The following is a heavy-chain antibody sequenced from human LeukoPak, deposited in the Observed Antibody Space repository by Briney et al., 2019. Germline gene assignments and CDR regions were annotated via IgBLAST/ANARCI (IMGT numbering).Heavy chain of an antibody. CDR2: IKQDGSEK. V-gene: IGHV3-7*01. CDR3: ARYLSYYYDSSGYYYSLLFDY. D-gene: IGHD3-22*01. J-gene: IGHJ4*02. Sequence: GGSLRLSCAASGFTFSSYWMSWVRQAPGKGLEWVANIKQDGSEKYYVDSVKGRFTISRDNAKNSLYLQMNSLRAKDTAVYYCARYLSYYYDSSGYYYSLLFDYWGQGTLVTVSS. CDR1: GFTFSSYW.